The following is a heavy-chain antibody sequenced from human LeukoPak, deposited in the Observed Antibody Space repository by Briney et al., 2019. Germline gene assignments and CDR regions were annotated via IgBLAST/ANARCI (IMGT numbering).Heavy chain of an antibody. D-gene: IGHD3-3*01. CDR3: ATSFDFWSGYLPTREYYFDY. V-gene: IGHV1-69*13. CDR1: GYTFTSYG. J-gene: IGHJ4*02. CDR2: IIPIFGTA. Sequence: GAPVKVSCKASGYTFTSYGISWVRQAPGQGLEWMGGIIPIFGTANYAQKFQGRVTITADESTSTAYMELSSLRSEDTAVYYCATSFDFWSGYLPTREYYFDYWGQGTLVTVSS.